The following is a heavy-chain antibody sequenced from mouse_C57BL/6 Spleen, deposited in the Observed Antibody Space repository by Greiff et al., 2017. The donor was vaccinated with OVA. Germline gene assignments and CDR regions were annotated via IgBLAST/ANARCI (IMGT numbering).Heavy chain of an antibody. Sequence: VKLQESGPGLVAPSQSLSIPCTVSGFSLTSYGVSWVRQPPGQGLEWLGVIWGDGSTNYHSALISRLSISKDNSKSQVFLKLNSLQTDDTATYYCAKFDLIYYYGSSYDYAMDYWGQGPSVTVSS. J-gene: IGHJ4*01. CDR1: GFSLTSYG. CDR2: IWGDGST. D-gene: IGHD1-1*01. CDR3: AKFDLIYYYGSSYDYAMDY. V-gene: IGHV2-3*01.